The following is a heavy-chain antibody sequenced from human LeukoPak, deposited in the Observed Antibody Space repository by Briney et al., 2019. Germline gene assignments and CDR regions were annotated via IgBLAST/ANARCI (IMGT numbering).Heavy chain of an antibody. CDR3: ARAPVSGSYSDAFDI. CDR2: INPNSGVT. V-gene: IGHV1-2*02. Sequence: ASVKVSCKASGYTFTGYYIHWVRQAPGQGLEWMGWINPNSGVTYYAQKFQGRVTMTRDTSISTAYMELSRVTSDDTAVYYRARAPVSGSYSDAFDIWGQGTMVTVSS. D-gene: IGHD1-26*01. CDR1: GYTFTGYY. J-gene: IGHJ3*02.